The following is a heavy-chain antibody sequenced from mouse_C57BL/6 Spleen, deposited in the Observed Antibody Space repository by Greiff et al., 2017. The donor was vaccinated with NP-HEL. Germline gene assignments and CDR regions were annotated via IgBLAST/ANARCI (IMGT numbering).Heavy chain of an antibody. CDR3: ARVSTMVTFAY. V-gene: IGHV5-4*01. D-gene: IGHD2-1*01. CDR1: GFTFSSYA. J-gene: IGHJ3*01. Sequence: VQLKESGGGLVKPGGSLKLSCAASGFTFSSYAMSWVRQTPEKRLEWVATISDGGSYTYYPDNVKGRFTISRDNAKNNLYLQMSHLKSEDTAMYYCARVSTMVTFAYWGQGTLVTVSA. CDR2: ISDGGSYT.